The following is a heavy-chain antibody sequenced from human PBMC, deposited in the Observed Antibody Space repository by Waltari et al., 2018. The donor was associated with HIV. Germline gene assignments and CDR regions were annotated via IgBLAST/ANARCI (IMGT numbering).Heavy chain of an antibody. CDR1: GYTFTSYD. J-gene: IGHJ4*02. D-gene: IGHD4-4*01. V-gene: IGHV1-8*01. CDR3: ARGGVTTPSGDY. CDR2: MNPTRGNT. Sequence: QVQLVQSGAEVKKPGASVKVSCKASGYTFTSYDINWVRQATGQGLEWMGWMNPTRGNTGDALKFQGRVTMTRNTSISTAYMELSSLRAEDTAVYYCARGGVTTPSGDYWGQGTLVTVSS.